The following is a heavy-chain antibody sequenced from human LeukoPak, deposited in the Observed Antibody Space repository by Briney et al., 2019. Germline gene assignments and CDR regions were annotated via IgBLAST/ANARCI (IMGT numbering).Heavy chain of an antibody. CDR3: ASSVTVHYYYYYMDV. CDR2: IIPIFGTA. D-gene: IGHD4-11*01. J-gene: IGHJ6*03. CDR1: GGTFSSYA. V-gene: IGHV1-69*05. Sequence: GASVKVSCKASGGTFSSYAISWVRQAPGQGLEWIGGIIPIFGTANYAQKFQGRVTITTGESTSTAYMELSSLRSEDTAVYYCASSVTVHYYYYYMDVWGKGTTVTVSS.